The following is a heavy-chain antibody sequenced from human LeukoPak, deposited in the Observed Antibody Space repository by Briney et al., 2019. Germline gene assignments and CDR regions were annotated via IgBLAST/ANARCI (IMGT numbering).Heavy chain of an antibody. D-gene: IGHD5-12*01. Sequence: SQTLSLTCTVSGGSISSGGYYWSWIRQHPGKGLEWIGYIYYSGSTYYNPSLKSRVTISVDTSKNQFSLKLSSVTAADTAVYYCARDYVPPGGYDFFDYWGQGTLVTVSS. CDR3: ARDYVPPGGYDFFDY. J-gene: IGHJ4*02. CDR1: GGSISSGGYY. V-gene: IGHV4-31*03. CDR2: IYYSGST.